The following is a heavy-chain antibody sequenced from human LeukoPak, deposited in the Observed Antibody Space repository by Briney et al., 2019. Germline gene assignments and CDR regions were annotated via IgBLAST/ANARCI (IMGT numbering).Heavy chain of an antibody. V-gene: IGHV1-18*01. CDR1: GYXFTSYP. D-gene: IGHD4-17*01. CDR3: ARGYDYGDYVGDFDY. J-gene: IGHJ4*02. CDR2: ITTYNGYT. Sequence: GASVKVSCRASGYXFTSYPISWVRQAPGQGLEWMGWITTYNGYTKYAQKLQDRVTMTTDTPTSTAYMDLRGLRSDDTAVYYCARGYDYGDYVGDFDYWGQGTLVTVSS.